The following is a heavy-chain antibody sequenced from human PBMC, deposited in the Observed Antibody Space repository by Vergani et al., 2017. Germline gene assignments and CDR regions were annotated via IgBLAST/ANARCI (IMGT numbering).Heavy chain of an antibody. V-gene: IGHV1-46*01. D-gene: IGHD6-13*01. CDR3: ARGLRGIAAQPLGYFDL. Sequence: QVQLVQSGAEVKKPGASVKVSCKASGYTFTSYYMHWVRQAPGQGLEWMGIINPSGGSTSYAQKFQGRVTMTRDTSTSTVYMELSSLRSEDTAVYYCARGLRGIAAQPLGYFDLWGRGTLVTVSS. J-gene: IGHJ2*01. CDR1: GYTFTSYY. CDR2: INPSGGST.